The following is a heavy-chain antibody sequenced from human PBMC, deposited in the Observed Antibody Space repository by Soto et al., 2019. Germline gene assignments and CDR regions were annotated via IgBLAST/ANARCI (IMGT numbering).Heavy chain of an antibody. V-gene: IGHV3-23*01. CDR2: ISGSGGST. D-gene: IGHD3-22*01. CDR3: AKGPRFVVVVPGVDY. CDR1: GFTFSSYA. J-gene: IGHJ4*02. Sequence: GGSLRLSCAASGFTFSSYAMSWVRQAPGKGLEWVSAISGSGGSTYYADSVKGRFTISRDNSKNTLYLQMNSLRAEDTAVYYCAKGPRFVVVVPGVDYWGQGTLVTVSS.